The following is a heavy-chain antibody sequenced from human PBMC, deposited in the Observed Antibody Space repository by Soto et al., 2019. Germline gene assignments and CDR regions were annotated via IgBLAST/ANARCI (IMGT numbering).Heavy chain of an antibody. CDR2: ISFSGST. Sequence: SETLSLTCTVSGGSISSYYWSWIRQPPGKGLEWIGYISFSGSTNYNPSLKSRVTMSADTSKNQFSLKLSSVTVADTAVYYCARAYYYDSSGYYWYFDLWGRGTLVTVSS. V-gene: IGHV4-59*12. J-gene: IGHJ2*01. CDR1: GGSISSYY. CDR3: ARAYYYDSSGYYWYFDL. D-gene: IGHD3-22*01.